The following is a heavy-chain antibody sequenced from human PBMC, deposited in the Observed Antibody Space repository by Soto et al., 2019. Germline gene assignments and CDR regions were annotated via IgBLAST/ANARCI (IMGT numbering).Heavy chain of an antibody. J-gene: IGHJ6*03. CDR2: ITGSGGST. Sequence: EVQLLESGGGLVQPGGSLRLSCAASGFTFSSYTMTWVRQAPGKGLEWVSAITGSGGSTHYADSVKGRFTISRDNSNNALYLQMNSLRAEDTAVFYCAGVTGERPGNYYNMAVWGKGTMVAVS. CDR3: AGVTGERPGNYYNMAV. V-gene: IGHV3-23*01. D-gene: IGHD1-1*01. CDR1: GFTFSSYT.